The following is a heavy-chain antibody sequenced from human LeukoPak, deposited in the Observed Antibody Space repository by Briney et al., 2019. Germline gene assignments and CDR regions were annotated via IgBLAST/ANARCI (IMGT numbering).Heavy chain of an antibody. D-gene: IGHD4-17*01. V-gene: IGHV4-39*01. Sequence: SETLSLTCTVSGGSISSSSYYWGWIRQPPGKGLEWIGSIYYSGSTYYNPSLKSRVTISVDTSKNQFSLKLSSVTAADTAVYYCAGYGDFHWFDPWGQGTLVTVSS. CDR1: GGSISSSSYY. J-gene: IGHJ5*02. CDR2: IYYSGST. CDR3: AGYGDFHWFDP.